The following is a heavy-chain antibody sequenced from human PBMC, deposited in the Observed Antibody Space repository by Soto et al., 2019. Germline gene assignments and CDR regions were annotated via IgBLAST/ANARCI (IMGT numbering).Heavy chain of an antibody. CDR3: ARSPRSSPYFDY. CDR2: IYPGDHET. V-gene: IGHV5-51*01. Sequence: GESLKISCQCSGYAFSNFWIGWVRQLPGKGLEWMGIIYPGDHETRYSPSFHGKVTISADKSINTAYLQWNSLEASDTAFYFCARSPRSSPYFDYWGQGALVTVSS. D-gene: IGHD6-13*01. CDR1: GYAFSNFW. J-gene: IGHJ4*02.